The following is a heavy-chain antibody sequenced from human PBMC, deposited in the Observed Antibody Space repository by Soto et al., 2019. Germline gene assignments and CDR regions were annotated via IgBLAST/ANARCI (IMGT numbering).Heavy chain of an antibody. CDR3: AREKFGDGYNRREKNGRYNWFDP. Sequence: SETLSLTCAVYGGSFSGYYWSWIRQPPGKGLEWIGEINHSGSTNYNPSLKSRVTISVDTSKNQFSLKLSSVTAADTAVYYCAREKFGDGYNRREKNGRYNWFDPWGQGTLVTVSS. CDR1: GGSFSGYY. J-gene: IGHJ5*02. V-gene: IGHV4-34*01. D-gene: IGHD3-3*01. CDR2: INHSGST.